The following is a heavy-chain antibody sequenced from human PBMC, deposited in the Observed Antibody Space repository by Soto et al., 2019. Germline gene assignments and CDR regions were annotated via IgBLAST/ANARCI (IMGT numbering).Heavy chain of an antibody. Sequence: SETLSLTCTVSGGSISSYYWSWIRQPPGKGLERIGYIYYSGSTNYNTSLKSQVTISVDTSKNQFSLKLISVTAADTAVYYCARLSYYYDSSGYAPRALDIWGQGTMVS. V-gene: IGHV4-59*08. CDR2: IYYSGST. J-gene: IGHJ3*02. CDR3: ARLSYYYDSSGYAPRALDI. D-gene: IGHD3-22*01. CDR1: GGSISSYY.